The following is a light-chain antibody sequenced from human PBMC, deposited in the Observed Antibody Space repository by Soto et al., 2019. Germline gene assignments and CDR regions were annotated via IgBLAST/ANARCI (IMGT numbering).Light chain of an antibody. CDR1: SSSKW. V-gene: IGKV1-5*01. CDR2: DAS. J-gene: IGKJ1*01. Sequence: DIQMTQSPSTLAAPVGDTVTMTCRSSSKWLAWYQQKPGKAPKLLIYDASSLESGVPSRFSGSGSGTEFTLTISSLQPDDFATFYCQQYKSYPSTFGQGTKVDIK. CDR3: QQYKSYPST.